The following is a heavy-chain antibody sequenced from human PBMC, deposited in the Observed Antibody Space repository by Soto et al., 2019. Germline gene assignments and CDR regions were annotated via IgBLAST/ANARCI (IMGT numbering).Heavy chain of an antibody. J-gene: IGHJ6*02. CDR2: IVVGSGNT. CDR3: AAEEEQLVSYYYGMDV. CDR1: GFTFTSSA. D-gene: IGHD6-6*01. V-gene: IGHV1-58*01. Sequence: GASVKVSCKASGFTFTSSAVQWVRQARGQRLEWIGWIVVGSGNTNYAQKFQERVTITRDMSTSTAYMELSSLRSEDTAVYYCAAEEEQLVSYYYGMDVWGQGTTVTVS.